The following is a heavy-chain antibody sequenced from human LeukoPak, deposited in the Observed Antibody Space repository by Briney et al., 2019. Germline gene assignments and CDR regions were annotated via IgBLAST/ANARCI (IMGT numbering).Heavy chain of an antibody. CDR1: GYTFTSYG. CDR2: ISAYNGNT. Sequence: GASVKVSCKASGYTFTSYGISWVRQAPGQGGEWMGCISAYNGNTHYAQKRKGRVSMTTDTSTRTAYMELRSLRSDDTAVYYCARVRYYDSSGPVFWGQGTLVTVSS. CDR3: ARVRYYDSSGPVF. V-gene: IGHV1-18*01. J-gene: IGHJ4*02. D-gene: IGHD3-22*01.